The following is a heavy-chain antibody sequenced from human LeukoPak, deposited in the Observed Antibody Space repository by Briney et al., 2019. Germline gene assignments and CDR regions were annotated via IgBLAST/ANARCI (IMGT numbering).Heavy chain of an antibody. J-gene: IGHJ3*02. V-gene: IGHV4-59*01. CDR2: IYYSGST. Sequence: SETLSLTCTVSGGSISSYYWSWIRQPPGKGLEWIGYIYYSGSTNYNPSLKSRVTISVDTSKSQFSLKLSSVTAADAAVYYCARDLDYGDYVGAFDIWGQGTMVTVSS. CDR3: ARDLDYGDYVGAFDI. CDR1: GGSISSYY. D-gene: IGHD4-17*01.